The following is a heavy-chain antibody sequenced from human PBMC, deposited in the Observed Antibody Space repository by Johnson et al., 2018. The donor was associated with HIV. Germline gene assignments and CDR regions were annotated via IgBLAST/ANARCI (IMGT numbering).Heavy chain of an antibody. CDR3: ARDRIVGADYDAFDI. J-gene: IGHJ3*02. V-gene: IGHV3-66*02. CDR1: GFIVSSNY. CDR2: LYSGGST. Sequence: VQLVESGGGLVQPGGSLRLSCAASGFIVSSNYMSWVRQAPGKGLERVSVLYSGGSTYYADSVRGRFSISRDKSKDTLYLQMNSLRAEDTAVYHCARDRIVGADYDAFDIWGQGTMVTVSS. D-gene: IGHD1-26*01.